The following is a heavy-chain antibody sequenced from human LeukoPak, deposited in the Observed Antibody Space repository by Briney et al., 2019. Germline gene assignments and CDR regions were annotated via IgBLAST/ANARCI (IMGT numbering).Heavy chain of an antibody. CDR2: IYYTGNT. V-gene: IGHV4-39*07. D-gene: IGHD3-22*01. CDR3: ARDGGTYYYDSSGYPMLDY. Sequence: PSETLSLTCTVSGVSISSSSYFWGWIRQPPGKGPEYIGSIYYTGNTYYNPSLKSRVTISVDTSKNQFSLKLSSVTAADTAVYYCARDGGTYYYDSSGYPMLDYWGQGTLVTVSS. CDR1: GVSISSSSYF. J-gene: IGHJ4*02.